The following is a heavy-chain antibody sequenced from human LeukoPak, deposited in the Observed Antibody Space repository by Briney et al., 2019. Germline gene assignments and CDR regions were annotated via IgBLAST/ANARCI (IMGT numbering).Heavy chain of an antibody. Sequence: SVKVSCKASGGTFSSYAISWVRQAPGQGLEWMGRIIPILGIANYAQKFQGRVTITADKSTSTAYMELSSLRSEDTAVYYCASGTGYSQVNWFDPWGQGTLVTVSS. CDR1: GGTFSSYA. CDR3: ASGTGYSQVNWFDP. D-gene: IGHD3/OR15-3a*01. V-gene: IGHV1-69*04. J-gene: IGHJ5*02. CDR2: IIPILGIA.